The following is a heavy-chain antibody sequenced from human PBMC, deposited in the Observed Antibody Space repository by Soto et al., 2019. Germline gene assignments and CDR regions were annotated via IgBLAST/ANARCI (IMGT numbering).Heavy chain of an antibody. J-gene: IGHJ6*02. CDR1: GGTICNFA. CDR3: ARDETHFAGGGYYYVEREV. Sequence: SVNVSCKASGGTICNFAFSWVRQAPGQGLQWMGGLIPIFGTPNHAPTFQGRLTISADASTNTVYMALSNLRSEDSAIYYCARDETHFAGGGYYYVEREVLGQQTTFSTSS. V-gene: IGHV1-69*13. D-gene: IGHD3-10*01. CDR2: LIPIFGTP.